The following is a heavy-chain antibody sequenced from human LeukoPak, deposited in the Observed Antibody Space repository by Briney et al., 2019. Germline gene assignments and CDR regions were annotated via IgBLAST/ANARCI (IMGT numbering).Heavy chain of an antibody. Sequence: GGSLRLSCATSGFTFSNYAVSWVRQAPGKGLEWVSSISGSGGTTYYADSVKGRFTISRDNSKNTLYLQMNSLRAEDTAVYYCARRSDYGSDGNYFDYWGQGTPVTVSS. D-gene: IGHD4-17*01. CDR2: ISGSGGTT. J-gene: IGHJ4*02. V-gene: IGHV3-23*01. CDR3: ARRSDYGSDGNYFDY. CDR1: GFTFSNYA.